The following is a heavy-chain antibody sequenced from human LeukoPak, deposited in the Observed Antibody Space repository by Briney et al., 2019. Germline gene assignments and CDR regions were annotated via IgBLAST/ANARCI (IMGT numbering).Heavy chain of an antibody. CDR1: GYSISSGYY. CDR2: IYYSGST. J-gene: IGHJ4*02. CDR3: ARVRDPAAGYYFDY. Sequence: PSETLSLTCTASGYSISSGYYWGWIRQPPGKGLEWIGSIYYSGSTYYNPSLKSRVTISVDTSKNQFSLKLSSVTAADTAVYYCARVRDPAAGYYFDYWGQGTLVTVSS. D-gene: IGHD6-13*01. V-gene: IGHV4-38-2*02.